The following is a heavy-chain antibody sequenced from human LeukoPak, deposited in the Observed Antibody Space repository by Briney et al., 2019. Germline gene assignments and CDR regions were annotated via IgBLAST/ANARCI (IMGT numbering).Heavy chain of an antibody. J-gene: IGHJ3*02. D-gene: IGHD4-11*01. CDR1: GGTFISYT. CDR2: IIPILGIA. CDR3: ARVPNLRLMTTVTVHDAFDI. V-gene: IGHV1-69*02. Sequence: ASVKVSCKASGGTFISYTISWVRQAPGQGLEWMGRIIPILGIANYAQKFQGRVTITADKSTSTAYMELSSLRSEDTAVYYCARVPNLRLMTTVTVHDAFDIWGQGTMVTVSS.